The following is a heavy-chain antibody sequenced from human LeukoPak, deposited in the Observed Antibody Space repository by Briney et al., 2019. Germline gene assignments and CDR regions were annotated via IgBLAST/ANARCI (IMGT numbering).Heavy chain of an antibody. CDR2: INGSGGRT. CDR1: GFTFSSSA. J-gene: IGHJ6*03. CDR3: ANDLSPYYYYMDV. V-gene: IGHV3-23*01. Sequence: GGSLRLSCIASGFTFSSSAMSWVRQAPGKGLEWVSDINGSGGRTYYADSVKGRFTISRDNSKNTLYLQMNSLRAEDTAVYYCANDLSPYYYYMDVWGKGTTVTISS.